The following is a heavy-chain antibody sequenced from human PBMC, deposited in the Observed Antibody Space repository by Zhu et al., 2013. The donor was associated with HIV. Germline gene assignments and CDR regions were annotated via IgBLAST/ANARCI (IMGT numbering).Heavy chain of an antibody. Sequence: QIHLVQSGGEVKKPGASVNVSCKASGDIFRTYGITWVRQAPGQGLECMGWIDPNSGDTHYAQKFQGRITMTKDISISTAYLELSSLRSDDTAVYYCARELGINAFDIWGQGTMVIVSS. V-gene: IGHV1-18*01. CDR2: IDPNSGDT. D-gene: IGHD7-27*01. CDR3: ARELGINAFDI. J-gene: IGHJ3*02. CDR1: GDIFRTYG.